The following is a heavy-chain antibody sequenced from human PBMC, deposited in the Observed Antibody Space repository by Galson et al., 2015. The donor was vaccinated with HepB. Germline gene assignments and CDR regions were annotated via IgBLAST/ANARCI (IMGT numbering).Heavy chain of an antibody. D-gene: IGHD2-15*01. CDR3: ARETPDTYYFDY. V-gene: IGHV1-46*01. Sequence: SVKVSCKASGYTLTNYHFHWVRQAPGQGPEWMGKIFAGGGSTRYAERFQGRVTLIRDSSTSTIYMEVSSLRSDDTAVYYCARETPDTYYFDYWGQGTLVTVSS. J-gene: IGHJ4*02. CDR2: IFAGGGST. CDR1: GYTLTNYH.